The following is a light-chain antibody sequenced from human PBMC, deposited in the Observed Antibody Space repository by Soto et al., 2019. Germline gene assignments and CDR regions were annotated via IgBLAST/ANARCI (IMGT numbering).Light chain of an antibody. J-gene: IGLJ1*01. CDR2: SNT. CDR1: DSNIGTFSD. V-gene: IGLV1-40*01. Sequence: QSVLTQLPSVSGAPGQRITISCTGSDSNIGTFSDVHWYQQFPGTAPKLLIFSNTDRPSGVPARFSASKSGTSASLAITGLQAEDEADYYCQSYDDKISAYVFGSGTKLTVL. CDR3: QSYDDKISAYV.